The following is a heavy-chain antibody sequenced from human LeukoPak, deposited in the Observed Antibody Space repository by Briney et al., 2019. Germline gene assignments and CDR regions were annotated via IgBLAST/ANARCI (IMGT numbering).Heavy chain of an antibody. V-gene: IGHV1-69*01. J-gene: IGHJ5*02. Sequence: AASVTVSCKASGGTFSSYAISWVRQAPGQGLEWMGGIIPIFGTANYAQKFQGRVTITADESTSTAYMELSSLRSEDTAVYYCARDGPTYYGSVLNWFDPWGQGTLVTVSS. CDR1: GGTFSSYA. D-gene: IGHD3-10*01. CDR3: ARDGPTYYGSVLNWFDP. CDR2: IIPIFGTA.